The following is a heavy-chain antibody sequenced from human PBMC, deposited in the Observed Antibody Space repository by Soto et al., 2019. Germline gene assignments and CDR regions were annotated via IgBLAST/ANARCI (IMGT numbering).Heavy chain of an antibody. CDR2: IDPSDSYT. D-gene: IGHD6-13*01. CDR3: ARHLRPLRIAGANLFGP. J-gene: IGHJ5*02. V-gene: IGHV5-10-1*01. CDR1: GYSFTSYW. Sequence: GESLKISCKGSGYSFTSYWISWVRQMPGKGLEWMGRIDPSDSYTNYSPSFQGHVTISADKSISTAYLQWSSLKASDTAMYYCARHLRPLRIAGANLFGPMGPGTRVTVSS.